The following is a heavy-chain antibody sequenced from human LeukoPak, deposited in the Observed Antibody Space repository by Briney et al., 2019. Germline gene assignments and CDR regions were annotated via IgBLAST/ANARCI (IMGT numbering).Heavy chain of an antibody. J-gene: IGHJ5*02. CDR2: INADGGGT. CDR3: ARDIAVAGNR. V-gene: IGHV1-2*02. CDR1: GYTFTGYY. Sequence: ASLKVSCKASGYTFTGYYMHWVRQAPGRGLEWMGWINADGGGTNYSQKFQGRVTMTRGTSISTAYMELSRLRSNDTAVYYCARDIAVAGNRWGQGTLVTVSP. D-gene: IGHD6-19*01.